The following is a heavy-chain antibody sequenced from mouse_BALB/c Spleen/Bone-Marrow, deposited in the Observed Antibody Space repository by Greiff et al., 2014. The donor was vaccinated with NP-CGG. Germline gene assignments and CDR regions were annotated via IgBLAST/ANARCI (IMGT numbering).Heavy chain of an antibody. CDR2: IYPGDGDT. J-gene: IGHJ4*01. Sequence: LVESGAGLVRPGSSVKVSCKSSGYSFSNYWMNWMKQRPGQGLEWIGQIYPGDGDTNYNGKFKGKATLTADKSSSTAYMQLSSLTSEDSAVYFCASRGDYSYAMDYWGQGTSVTVSS. V-gene: IGHV1-80*01. CDR1: GYSFSNYW. CDR3: ASRGDYSYAMDY. D-gene: IGHD1-1*01.